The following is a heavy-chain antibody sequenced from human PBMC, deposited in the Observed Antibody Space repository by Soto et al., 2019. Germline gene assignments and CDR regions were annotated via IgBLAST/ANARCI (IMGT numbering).Heavy chain of an antibody. D-gene: IGHD6-13*01. CDR1: GGSISSSSYY. CDR2: IYYSGST. Sequence: SETLSLTCSVSGGSISSSSYYWGWIRQPPGKGLEWIGSIYYSGSTYYNPSLKSRVTISVDTSRNQFSLKLSSVTAADTAVYYCARHGASAAGAGRRWFDPWGQGPLVTVSS. CDR3: ARHGASAAGAGRRWFDP. V-gene: IGHV4-39*01. J-gene: IGHJ5*02.